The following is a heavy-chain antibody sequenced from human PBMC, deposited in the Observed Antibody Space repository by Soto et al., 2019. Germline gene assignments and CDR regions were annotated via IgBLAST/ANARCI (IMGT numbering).Heavy chain of an antibody. D-gene: IGHD2-15*01. CDR3: ARVHCSAGTCLDGLDF. V-gene: IGHV6-1*01. Sequence: SQTLSLTCVLSGDSVSSNGACWNWIRQSPSRGLQWRGRIYYRSKWFHDYAASVESRMAINPDTSRNQFSLQLNYVTPEDTAVYYCARVHCSAGTCLDGLDFWGQGTPVTVSS. CDR1: GDSVSSNGAC. J-gene: IGHJ6*02. CDR2: IYYRSKWFH.